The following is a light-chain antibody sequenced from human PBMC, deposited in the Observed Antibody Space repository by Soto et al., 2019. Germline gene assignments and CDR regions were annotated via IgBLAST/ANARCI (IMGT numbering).Light chain of an antibody. CDR3: SSYTRSSTPYV. CDR1: SSDVGDYNY. J-gene: IGLJ1*01. Sequence: QSALTQPASVSGSPGQSITISCTGTSSDVGDYNYVSWYQQHPGKAPKLMIYGVSNRPSGVSNRFSGSKSGNTASLTISGLQAEDEADYYCSSYTRSSTPYVFGTGTKVTVL. CDR2: GVS. V-gene: IGLV2-14*01.